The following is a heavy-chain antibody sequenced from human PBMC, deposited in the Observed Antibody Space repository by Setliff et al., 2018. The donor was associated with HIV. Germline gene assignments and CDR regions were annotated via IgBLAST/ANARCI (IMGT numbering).Heavy chain of an antibody. V-gene: IGHV3-30*02. J-gene: IGHJ4*02. Sequence: PGGSLRLSCAASGFTFSDYYMSWIRQAPGKGLEWVAFIRYDGTYKYYADSLKGRFTISRDNSKNTLFLQMNSLRTEDTAVYYCAKNFYSSPWSPLDYWGQGTLVTVSS. CDR3: AKNFYSSPWSPLDY. CDR2: IRYDGTYK. CDR1: GFTFSDYY. D-gene: IGHD6-19*01.